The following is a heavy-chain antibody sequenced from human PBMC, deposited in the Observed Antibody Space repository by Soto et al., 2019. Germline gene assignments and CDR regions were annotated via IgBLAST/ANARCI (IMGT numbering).Heavy chain of an antibody. J-gene: IGHJ5*02. V-gene: IGHV4-59*01. CDR3: ARDVWFDP. Sequence: SETLSLTCTVSVCSISIYYWSWIRQPPGKGLEWIGYIYYSGSTNYNPSLKSRVTISVDTSKNQFSLKLSSVTAADTAVYYCARDVWFDPWGQGTLVTVSS. CDR1: VCSISIYY. CDR2: IYYSGST.